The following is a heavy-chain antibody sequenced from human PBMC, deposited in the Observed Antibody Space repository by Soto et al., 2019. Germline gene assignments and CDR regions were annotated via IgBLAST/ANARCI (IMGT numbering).Heavy chain of an antibody. CDR2: IWYDGSNK. V-gene: IGHV3-33*01. Sequence: QVQLVESGGGVVQPGRSLRLSCAASGFTFSSYGMHWVRQAPGKGLEWVAVIWYDGSNKYYADSVKGRFTISRDNSKNTLELQRTRLRAEDAAVYYCARREGSGWARGELMDVWGQGTTVTVSS. D-gene: IGHD6-19*01. CDR3: ARREGSGWARGELMDV. CDR1: GFTFSSYG. J-gene: IGHJ6*02.